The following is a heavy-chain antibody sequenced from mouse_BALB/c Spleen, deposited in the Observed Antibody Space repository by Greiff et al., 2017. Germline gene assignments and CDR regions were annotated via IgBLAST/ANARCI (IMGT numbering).Heavy chain of an antibody. CDR1: GYTFTDYA. J-gene: IGHJ4*01. CDR3: ARLNGNGHAMDY. V-gene: IGHV1S137*01. D-gene: IGHD2-1*01. CDR2: ISTYYGDA. Sequence: QVQLQQSGAELVRPGVSVKISCKGSGYTFTDYAMHWVKQSHAKSLEWIGVISTYYGDASYNQKFKGKATMTVDKSSSTAYMELARLTSEDSAIYYCARLNGNGHAMDYWGQGTSVTVSS.